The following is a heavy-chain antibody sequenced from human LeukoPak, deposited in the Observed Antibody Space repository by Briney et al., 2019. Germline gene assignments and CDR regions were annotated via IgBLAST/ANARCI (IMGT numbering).Heavy chain of an antibody. V-gene: IGHV1-2*02. CDR3: ARDDDCYDY. J-gene: IGHJ4*02. CDR2: IDPNSGGT. Sequence: ASVKVSCKASGYTFTSYAMNWVRQAPGQGLEWMGWIDPNSGGTNYAQKFQGRVTMTRDTSISTAYMELSRLRSDDTAVYYCARDDDCYDYWGQGTLVTVSS. CDR1: GYTFTSYA.